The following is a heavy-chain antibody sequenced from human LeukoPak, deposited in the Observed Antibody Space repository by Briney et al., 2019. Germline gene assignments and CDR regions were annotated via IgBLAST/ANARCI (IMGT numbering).Heavy chain of an antibody. Sequence: GGSLRLSCAASGFSFNDYYMSWIRQAPGKGLEWVSYISSGNPSPNYADSVKGRFTISRDNAKNSLYLQMNSLRVEDTAVYYCARARVSGNYYYFDQWGQGTLVTVSS. CDR2: ISSGNPSP. J-gene: IGHJ4*02. V-gene: IGHV3-11*03. CDR3: ARARVSGNYYYFDQ. D-gene: IGHD3-10*01. CDR1: GFSFNDYY.